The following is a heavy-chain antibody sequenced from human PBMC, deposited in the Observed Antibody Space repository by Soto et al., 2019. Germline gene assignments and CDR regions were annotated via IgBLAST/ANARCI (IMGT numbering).Heavy chain of an antibody. D-gene: IGHD1-26*01. V-gene: IGHV3-21*01. CDR1: GFTFSRYS. CDR2: ISSSSSYI. CDR3: ARDRVEISEWGRGDFDY. J-gene: IGHJ4*02. Sequence: EVQLVESGGGLVKPGGSLRLSCAASGFTFSRYSMNWVRQAPGKGLEWVSSISSSSSYIYYADSVKGRFTISRDNAKNSLYLQMNSLSAEDTAVYYCARDRVEISEWGRGDFDYWGQGTLVTVSS.